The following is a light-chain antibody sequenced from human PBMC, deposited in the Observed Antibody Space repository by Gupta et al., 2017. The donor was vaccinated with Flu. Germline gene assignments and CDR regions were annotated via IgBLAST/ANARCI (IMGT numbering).Light chain of an antibody. Sequence: VLTQSPGTLSSSPGERASLSCRASQSVSNSYFAWYQQKPGQAPRLLIDDASKRAAGVPDRFSARESGTDFTLNIGRLEPEDVAVYYCQQYGNDPRTFGQGTKVENK. V-gene: IGKV3-20*01. CDR3: QQYGNDPRT. CDR2: DAS. CDR1: QSVSNSY. J-gene: IGKJ2*01.